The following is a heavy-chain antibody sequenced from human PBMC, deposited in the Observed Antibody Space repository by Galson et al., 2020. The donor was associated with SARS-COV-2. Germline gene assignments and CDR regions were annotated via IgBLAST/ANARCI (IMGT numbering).Heavy chain of an antibody. CDR2: ISSSGSTI. V-gene: IGHV3-11*01. D-gene: IGHD2-2*03. CDR3: ARQTGYCSSTSCYWGWFDP. CDR1: GFTFSDYY. Sequence: KIGESLKISCAASGFTFSDYYMSWIRQAPGKGLEWVSYISSSGSTIYYADSVKGRFTISRDNAKNSLYLQMNSLRAEDTAVYYCARQTGYCSSTSCYWGWFDPWGQGTLVTVSS. J-gene: IGHJ5*02.